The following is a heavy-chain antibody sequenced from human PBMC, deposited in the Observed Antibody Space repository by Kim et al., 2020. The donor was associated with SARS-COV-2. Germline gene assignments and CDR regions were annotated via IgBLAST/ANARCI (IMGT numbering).Heavy chain of an antibody. CDR3: ARDTYSSSWYLHYYYGMDV. Sequence: GGSLRLSCAASGFTFSSYAMHWVRQAPGKGLEWVAFISYDGSKKYYADSVKGLFTISRDNSKNTLYLQMNSLRAEDTAVYYCARDTYSSSWYLHYYYGMDVWGHRATRTVSS. V-gene: IGHV3-30*04. D-gene: IGHD6-13*01. CDR2: ISYDGSKK. CDR1: GFTFSSYA. J-gene: IGHJ6*02.